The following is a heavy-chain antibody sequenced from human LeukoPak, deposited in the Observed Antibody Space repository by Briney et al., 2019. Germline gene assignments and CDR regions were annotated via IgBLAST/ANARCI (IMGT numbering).Heavy chain of an antibody. V-gene: IGHV3-9*01. Sequence: PGRSLRLSCAASGFTFDDYAMHWVRQAPGKGLEWVSGISWNSGSIGYADSVKGRFTISRDNAKNSLYLQMNSLRAEDTALYYCAKDSKVRGVIKCNWFDPWGQGTLVTVSS. D-gene: IGHD3-10*01. CDR1: GFTFDDYA. CDR2: ISWNSGSI. J-gene: IGHJ5*02. CDR3: AKDSKVRGVIKCNWFDP.